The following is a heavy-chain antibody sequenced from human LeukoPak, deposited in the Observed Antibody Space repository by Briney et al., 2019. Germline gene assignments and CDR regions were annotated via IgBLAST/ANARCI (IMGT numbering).Heavy chain of an antibody. D-gene: IGHD5-18*01. CDR3: ARDDTGVFDY. Sequence: SETLSLTCTVSSGSISSYYWSWIRQPPGKGLEWIGYIYYSGSTNYNPSLKSRVTISVDTSKNQFSLKLSSVTAADTAVYYCARDDTGVFDYWGQGTLVTVSS. CDR1: SGSISSYY. V-gene: IGHV4-59*01. J-gene: IGHJ4*02. CDR2: IYYSGST.